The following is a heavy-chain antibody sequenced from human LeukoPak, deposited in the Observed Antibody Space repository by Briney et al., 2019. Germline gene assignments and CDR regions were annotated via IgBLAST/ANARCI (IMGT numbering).Heavy chain of an antibody. CDR2: ISHSGST. CDR3: ARALLGTTLVRGVPHYFYHHFDV. D-gene: IGHD3-10*01. V-gene: IGHV4-34*01. Sequence: PSQTLSLTCAVYGGSFSGYYWSWLRQPPGKGLEWIGEISHSGSTNYNPSLKSRVTISVDTSKNQFSLKLSTVPAADTAVYYCARALLGTTLVRGVPHYFYHHFDVWGKGTTVAISS. J-gene: IGHJ6*03. CDR1: GGSFSGYY.